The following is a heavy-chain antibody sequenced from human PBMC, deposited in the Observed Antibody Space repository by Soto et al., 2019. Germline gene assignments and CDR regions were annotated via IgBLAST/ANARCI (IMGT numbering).Heavy chain of an antibody. D-gene: IGHD3-16*01. Sequence: QVQLAESGGGFVKPGGSLRVSCAASGFTFSDYYMHWIRQAPGKGLEWISYISSRGTTTYYADSVKGRFTISRDNAKKSVYLQMNSMRVEDTAVYYCARDSGITFDYWGQGTLVTVSS. CDR1: GFTFSDYY. CDR3: ARDSGITFDY. J-gene: IGHJ4*02. V-gene: IGHV3-11*01. CDR2: ISSRGTTT.